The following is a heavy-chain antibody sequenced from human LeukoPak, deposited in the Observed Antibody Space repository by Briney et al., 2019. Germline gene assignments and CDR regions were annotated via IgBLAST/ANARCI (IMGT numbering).Heavy chain of an antibody. Sequence: GGSLRLSCAASGFTFSTYLMNWVRQAPGKGLEWVAVISYDGSNKYYADSVKGRFTISRDNSKNTLYLQMNSLRAEDTAVYYCARDDTYGSGSYVYYYYGMDVWGQGTTVTVSS. J-gene: IGHJ6*02. CDR1: GFTFSTYL. CDR2: ISYDGSNK. V-gene: IGHV3-30-3*01. CDR3: ARDDTYGSGSYVYYYYGMDV. D-gene: IGHD3-10*01.